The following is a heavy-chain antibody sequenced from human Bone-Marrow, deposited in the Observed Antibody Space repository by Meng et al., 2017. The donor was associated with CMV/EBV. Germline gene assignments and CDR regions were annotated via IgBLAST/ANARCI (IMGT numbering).Heavy chain of an antibody. J-gene: IGHJ4*02. V-gene: IGHV5-10-1*03. CDR3: ARGLGEFPSADY. CDR2: IDPSDSYT. D-gene: IGHD3-10*01. CDR1: GYSFTNSW. Sequence: VQLVQSGAEVKKPGESLRISCKGSGYSFTNSWISWVRQMPGKGLEWMGRIDPSDSYTNYSPSFQGHVIFSVDKSIDTAYLQWSSLKASDSAMYYCARGLGEFPSADYWGQGTLVTVSS.